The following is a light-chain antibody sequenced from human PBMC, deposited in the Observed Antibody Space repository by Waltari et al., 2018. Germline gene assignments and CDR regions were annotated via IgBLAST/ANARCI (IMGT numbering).Light chain of an antibody. Sequence: EIVLRQSPATLSLSPGDIATLACRASQSVSSSYIAWYQQKPGQAPRLLIYASSTRAPGIPERFSGSGSGTDFTLTISRLEPEDFAVFYCQQCGSAPYTFGQGTMLEIK. CDR2: ASS. CDR3: QQCGSAPYT. V-gene: IGKV3-20*01. CDR1: QSVSSSY. J-gene: IGKJ2*01.